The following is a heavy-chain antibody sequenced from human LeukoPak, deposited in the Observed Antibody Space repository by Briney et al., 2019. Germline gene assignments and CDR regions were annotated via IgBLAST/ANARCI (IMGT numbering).Heavy chain of an antibody. CDR1: GFTLSSFG. CDR2: ISDDGSNT. D-gene: IGHD5-18*01. V-gene: IGHV3-30*18. CDR3: AKDADTATIIYWYFDL. J-gene: IGHJ2*01. Sequence: EGSLRLSCTASGFTLSSFGMHWVRKAPGKGLEWVAVISDDGSNTYYADSVKGRFTISSDNSKNTLYLQLNSLRTEDTAVYYCAKDADTATIIYWYFDLWGSGTLVTVSS.